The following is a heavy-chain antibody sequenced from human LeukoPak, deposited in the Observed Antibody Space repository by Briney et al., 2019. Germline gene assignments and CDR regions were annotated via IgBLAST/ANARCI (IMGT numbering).Heavy chain of an antibody. D-gene: IGHD6-13*01. CDR3: ARTSSSWSYNWFDP. Sequence: GGSLRLSCAASGFTFSSYWMSWVRQAPGKGLEWVANIKQDGSEKYYVDSVQGRFTISRDNAKNSLYLQMNSLRAEDTAVYYCARTSSSWSYNWFDPWGQGTLVTVSS. J-gene: IGHJ5*02. CDR2: IKQDGSEK. V-gene: IGHV3-7*01. CDR1: GFTFSSYW.